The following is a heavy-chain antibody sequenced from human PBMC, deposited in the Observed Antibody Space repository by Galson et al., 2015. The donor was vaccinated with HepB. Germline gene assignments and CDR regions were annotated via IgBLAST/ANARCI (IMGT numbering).Heavy chain of an antibody. CDR2: ISYDGSNK. J-gene: IGHJ4*02. CDR1: GFTFSSYA. CDR3: ASGGGIASLAVGY. D-gene: IGHD6-13*01. Sequence: SLRLSCAASGFTFSSYAMHWVRQAPGKGLEWVAVISYDGSNKYYADSVKGRFTISRDNSKNTLYLQMNSLRAEDTAVYYCASGGGIASLAVGYWGQGTLVTVSS. V-gene: IGHV3-30*04.